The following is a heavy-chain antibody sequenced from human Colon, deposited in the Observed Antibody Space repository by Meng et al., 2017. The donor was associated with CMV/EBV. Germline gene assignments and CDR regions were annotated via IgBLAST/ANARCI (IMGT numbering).Heavy chain of an antibody. Sequence: SCKTSGYTFTDYYIHWVRQAPGKGLEWISVIGSTGTIARYADSVKGRFAISRDNSTNTVYLQMNSLRAEDTALYYCAKNGAWFRFDSWGQGTPVTVSS. J-gene: IGHJ4*02. CDR2: IGSTGTIA. V-gene: IGHV3-23*01. CDR3: AKNGAWFRFDS. CDR1: GYTFTDYY. D-gene: IGHD2-8*01.